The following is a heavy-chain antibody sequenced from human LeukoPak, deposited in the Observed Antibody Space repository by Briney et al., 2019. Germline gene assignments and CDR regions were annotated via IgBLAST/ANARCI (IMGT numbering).Heavy chain of an antibody. CDR2: IYYSGST. J-gene: IGHJ5*02. V-gene: IGHV4-31*11. Sequence: SETLSLTCAVYGGSFSGYYWSWIRQHPGKGLEWIGYIYYSGSTYYNPSLKSRVTISVDTSKNQFSLKLSSVTAADTAVYYCARGGLYARGFDPWGQGTLVTVSS. D-gene: IGHD2/OR15-2a*01. CDR1: GGSFSGYY. CDR3: ARGGLYARGFDP.